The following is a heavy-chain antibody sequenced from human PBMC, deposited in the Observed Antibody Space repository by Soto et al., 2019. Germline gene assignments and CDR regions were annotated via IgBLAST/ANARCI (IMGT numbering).Heavy chain of an antibody. CDR2: ISSSSSYI. V-gene: IGHV3-21*01. CDR3: ARDRLRITMVRGVSPIDY. Sequence: GGSLRLSCAASGFTFSSYSMNWVRQAPGKGLEWVSSISSSSSYIYYADSVKGRFTISRDNAKNSLYLQMNSLRAEDTAVYYCARDRLRITMVRGVSPIDYWGQGTLVTVSS. J-gene: IGHJ4*02. CDR1: GFTFSSYS. D-gene: IGHD3-10*01.